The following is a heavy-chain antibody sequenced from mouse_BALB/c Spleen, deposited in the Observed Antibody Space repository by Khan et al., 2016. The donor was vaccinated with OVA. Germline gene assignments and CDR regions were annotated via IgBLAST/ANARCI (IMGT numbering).Heavy chain of an antibody. J-gene: IGHJ4*01. V-gene: IGHV5-15*02. CDR1: GFTFRDYG. Sequence: EVELVESGGGLVQPGGSRKLSCAASGFTFRDYGMAWVRQGPGKGPEWVAFISNLAYSIYYADTVTGRFTISRENVKNTLYLEMSSLRSEDTAMYYCARSWSMDYWGQGTSVTVSS. CDR2: ISNLAYSI. CDR3: ARSWSMDY.